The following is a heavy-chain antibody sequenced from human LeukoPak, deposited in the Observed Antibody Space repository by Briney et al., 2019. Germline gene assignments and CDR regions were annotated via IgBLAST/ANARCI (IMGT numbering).Heavy chain of an antibody. CDR3: ARDSLLFDY. CDR2: IWYDGSNK. J-gene: IGHJ4*02. CDR1: GFTFSSYG. Sequence: GGSLRLSCAASGFTFSSYGMHWVRQAPGKGLEWVAVIWYDGSNKYYADSVKGRFTISRDNAKNSLYLQMNSLRAEDTAVYYCARDSLLFDYWGQGTLVTVSS. V-gene: IGHV3-33*01.